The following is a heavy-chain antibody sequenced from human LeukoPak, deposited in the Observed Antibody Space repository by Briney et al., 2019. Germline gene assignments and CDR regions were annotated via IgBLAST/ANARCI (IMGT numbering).Heavy chain of an antibody. Sequence: GASVKVSCKASGYTFTSYGISWVRQAPGQGLEWMGWISAYNGNTNYAQKLQGRVTMTTDTSTSTAYMELRSLRSDDTAVYYCAREVRLERHGGGASDIWGQGTMVTVSS. J-gene: IGHJ3*02. CDR1: GYTFTSYG. D-gene: IGHD1-1*01. V-gene: IGHV1-18*01. CDR3: AREVRLERHGGGASDI. CDR2: ISAYNGNT.